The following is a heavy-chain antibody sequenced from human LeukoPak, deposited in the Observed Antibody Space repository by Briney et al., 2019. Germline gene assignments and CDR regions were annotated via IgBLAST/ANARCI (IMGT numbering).Heavy chain of an antibody. CDR1: GYTFTDYH. D-gene: IGHD5-12*01. CDR2: INPNSGGT. V-gene: IGHV1-2*02. Sequence: GASVKVSCKASGYTFTDYHIHWVRQAPGQGLEWMGWINPNSGGTNYAQKFQGRVTMTRDTSISTAYMELSRLRSDDTAVYYCARDSPVEMATISGFDYWGQGTLVTVSS. J-gene: IGHJ4*02. CDR3: ARDSPVEMATISGFDY.